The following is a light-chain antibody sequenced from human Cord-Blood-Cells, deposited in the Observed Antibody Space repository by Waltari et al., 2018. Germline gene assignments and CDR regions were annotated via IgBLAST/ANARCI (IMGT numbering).Light chain of an antibody. V-gene: IGKV3-11*01. Sequence: EIVLTQSPATLSLSPGERATLSCRASQSVSSYLAWYQQNPGQAPRYLIYDASNRATGIPARFSGSGSWTDFTLTISSLEPEDFAVYYCQQRSNWTFGQGTKVEIK. CDR1: QSVSSY. CDR2: DAS. CDR3: QQRSNWT. J-gene: IGKJ1*01.